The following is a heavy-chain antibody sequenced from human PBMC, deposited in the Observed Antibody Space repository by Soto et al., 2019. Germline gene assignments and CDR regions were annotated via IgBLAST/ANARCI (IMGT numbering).Heavy chain of an antibody. Sequence: QVQLVQSGAEVKKPGSSVKVSCKASAGTFSSYAISWVRQAPGQGLEWMGGIIPIFGTANYAQKFQGRVTITADESTSTAYMELSSLRSEDTAVYYCASRIVATTHYYYYGMDVWGQGTTVTVSS. CDR1: AGTFSSYA. J-gene: IGHJ6*02. V-gene: IGHV1-69*12. CDR3: ASRIVATTHYYYYGMDV. D-gene: IGHD5-12*01. CDR2: IIPIFGTA.